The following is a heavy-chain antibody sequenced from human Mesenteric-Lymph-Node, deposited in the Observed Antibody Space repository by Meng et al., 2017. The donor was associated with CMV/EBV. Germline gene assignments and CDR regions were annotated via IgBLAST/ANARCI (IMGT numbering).Heavy chain of an antibody. CDR2: IFYSGSA. D-gene: IGHD3-10*01. J-gene: IGHJ5*02. CDR1: GGSISSSWHY. Sequence: LDLQGPDPGLWKPSQTRSLQSTVSGGSISSSWHYWGWIRQPPGKGLEWIGSIFYSGSAHYNPALESRVTISIDKSKNEFFLNLGSVTAADTAMYFCARDTLTYSYGPGWVDPWGQGTLVTVSS. CDR3: ARDTLTYSYGPGWVDP. V-gene: IGHV4-39*02.